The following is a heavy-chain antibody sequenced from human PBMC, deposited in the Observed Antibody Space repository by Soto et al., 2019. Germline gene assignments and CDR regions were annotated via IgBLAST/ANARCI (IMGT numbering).Heavy chain of an antibody. CDR2: INHSGST. Sequence: SETLSLTCAVYGGSFSGYYWSWIRQPPGKGREGMGEINHSGSTNYNPSLKSRVTISVDTSKNQFSLKLSSVTAAGTAVYYCARQVLMYYDFWSGYMGGGYYYGMDVWGQGTTVTVSS. V-gene: IGHV4-34*01. CDR3: ARQVLMYYDFWSGYMGGGYYYGMDV. CDR1: GGSFSGYY. J-gene: IGHJ6*02. D-gene: IGHD3-3*01.